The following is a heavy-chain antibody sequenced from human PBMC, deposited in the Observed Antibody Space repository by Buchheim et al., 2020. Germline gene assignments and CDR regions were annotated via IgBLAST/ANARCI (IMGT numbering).Heavy chain of an antibody. CDR1: GDSINSAADY. V-gene: IGHV4-61*02. CDR3: ARGGFSSSQEFFQD. J-gene: IGHJ1*01. D-gene: IGHD6-13*01. CDR2: VSVTGAT. Sequence: QVQLQESGPGLVKPSQTLSLTYTVSGDSINSAADYWSWIRQPAGKGLEWIGRVSVTGATNYNPSLQSRVHISMDTSNSQFSLKMISVTAADTGVYFCARGGFSSSQEFFQDWGQGT.